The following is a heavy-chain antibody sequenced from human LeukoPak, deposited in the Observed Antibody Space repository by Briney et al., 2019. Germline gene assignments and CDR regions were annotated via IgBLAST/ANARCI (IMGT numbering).Heavy chain of an antibody. Sequence: PGGSLRLSCAVSGFTFSNYDVHWVRQAPGKGLEWVAVISYDGSNKYYADSVKGRFTISRHNSKKTLYLQMNSLESEDTAVYYCAREGLETKGLYLDYWGQGTLVTVSS. CDR1: GFTFSNYD. CDR3: AREGLETKGLYLDY. J-gene: IGHJ4*02. V-gene: IGHV3-30*04. CDR2: ISYDGSNK.